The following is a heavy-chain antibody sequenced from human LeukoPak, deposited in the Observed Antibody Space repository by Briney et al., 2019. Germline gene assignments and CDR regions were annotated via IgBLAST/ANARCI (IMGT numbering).Heavy chain of an antibody. CDR3: ASSRTYYYDSSRGGAFDI. CDR2: IYPGDSDT. CDR1: GYSFISYW. J-gene: IGHJ3*02. D-gene: IGHD3-22*01. Sequence: GESLKISCKGSGYSFISYWIGWVRQMPGKGLEWMGIIYPGDSDTRYSPSFQGQVTISADKSISTAYLQWSSLKASDTAMYYCASSRTYYYDSSRGGAFDIWGQGTMVTVSS. V-gene: IGHV5-51*01.